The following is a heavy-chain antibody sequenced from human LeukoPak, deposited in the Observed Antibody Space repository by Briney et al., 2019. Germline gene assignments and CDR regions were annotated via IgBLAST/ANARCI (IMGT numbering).Heavy chain of an antibody. D-gene: IGHD2-2*01. CDR1: GGSISSYY. J-gene: IGHJ6*02. CDR2: IYYSGST. Sequence: SETLSLTCSVSGGSISSYYWSWIRQPPGKGLEYIGYIYYSGSTNYNPSLKSRVTVSVDTSKDQFSLNLTSVTAADTAVYYCARLKCISTTCPSRYVMDVWGQGTTVTVSS. V-gene: IGHV4-59*01. CDR3: ARLKCISTTCPSRYVMDV.